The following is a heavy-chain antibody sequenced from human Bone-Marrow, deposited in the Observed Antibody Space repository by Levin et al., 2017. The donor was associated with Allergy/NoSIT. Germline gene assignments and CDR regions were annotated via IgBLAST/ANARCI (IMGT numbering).Heavy chain of an antibody. J-gene: IGHJ4*02. V-gene: IGHV3-11*01. Sequence: KTGGSLRLSCAASGFTFSDYYMSWIRQAPGKGLEWVSYISGSGNTIYYADSVKGRFTISRDNAKTSIYLQMDSLRAEDTAVYYCARDTTVFFRGAAGTDSWGQGTLVTVSA. CDR2: ISGSGNTI. D-gene: IGHD3/OR15-3a*01. CDR3: ARDTTVFFRGAAGTDS. CDR1: GFTFSDYY.